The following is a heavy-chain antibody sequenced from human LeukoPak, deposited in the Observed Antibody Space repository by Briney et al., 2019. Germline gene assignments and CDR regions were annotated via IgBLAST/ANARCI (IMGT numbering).Heavy chain of an antibody. Sequence: GGSLRLSCAASGFTFSSYSMNWVRQAPGKGLGWVSSISSSSSYIYYADSVKGRFTISRDNAKNSLYLQMNSLRAEDTAVYYCARDRRGDYYDSSGTSSSDYWGQGTLVTVSS. V-gene: IGHV3-21*01. J-gene: IGHJ4*02. D-gene: IGHD3-22*01. CDR2: ISSSSSYI. CDR1: GFTFSSYS. CDR3: ARDRRGDYYDSSGTSSSDY.